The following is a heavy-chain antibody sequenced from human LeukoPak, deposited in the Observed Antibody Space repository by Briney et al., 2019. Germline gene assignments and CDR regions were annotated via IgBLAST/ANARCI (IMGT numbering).Heavy chain of an antibody. CDR2: IWPGDSDT. CDR3: ARRRGTGHDPGVDY. Sequence: GESLKISCKASGYSFSNYWIAWVRQMPGKGLEWMGIIWPGDSDTKYSPSFQGQVIISADKSISTAYLQWSSLKASDSAVYDCARRRGTGHDPGVDYWGQGTLVTVSS. CDR1: GYSFSNYW. D-gene: IGHD3/OR15-3a*01. V-gene: IGHV5-51*01. J-gene: IGHJ4*02.